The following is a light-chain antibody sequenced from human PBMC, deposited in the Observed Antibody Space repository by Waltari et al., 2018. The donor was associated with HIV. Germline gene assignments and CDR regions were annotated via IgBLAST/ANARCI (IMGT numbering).Light chain of an antibody. CDR1: SSDFSTSQR. V-gene: IGLV2-18*01. J-gene: IGLJ1*01. CDR2: DVT. CDR3: ALYNPNNTQYV. Sequence: QSALTQPPSVSASPGQAVTISCIGNSSDFSTSQRVSWYQQAPGTAPKVVIYDVTNRPSGVPDRFSWYKFYTTASLTISGLQPEDEGDFYCALYNPNNTQYVFGTGNTVTVL.